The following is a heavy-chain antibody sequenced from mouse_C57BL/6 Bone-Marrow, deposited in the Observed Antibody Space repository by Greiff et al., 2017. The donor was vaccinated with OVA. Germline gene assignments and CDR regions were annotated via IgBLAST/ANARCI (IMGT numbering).Heavy chain of an antibody. CDR1: GYSITSGYY. D-gene: IGHD1-1*01. V-gene: IGHV3-6*01. CDR3: ARGITTVVATDWYFDV. CDR2: ISYDGSN. Sequence: EVKLMESGPGLVKPSQSLSLTCSVTGYSITSGYYWNWIRQFPGNKLEWMGYISYDGSNNYNPSLKNRIPITRDTSKNQFFLKLNSVTTEDTATYYCARGITTVVATDWYFDVWGTGTTVTVSS. J-gene: IGHJ1*03.